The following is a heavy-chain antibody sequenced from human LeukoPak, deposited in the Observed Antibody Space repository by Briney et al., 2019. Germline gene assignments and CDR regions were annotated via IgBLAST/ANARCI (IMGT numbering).Heavy chain of an antibody. CDR2: INPNSGGT. D-gene: IGHD3-22*01. Sequence: GASVKVSCKASGYTFTGYYMHWVRQAPGQGLEWMGWINPNSGGTNYAQKFQGRVTMTRDTSISTAYMALSRLRSDDTAVYYCAREPTPFMYYYDSSGLQNSDAFDIWGQGTMVTVSS. J-gene: IGHJ3*02. V-gene: IGHV1-2*02. CDR3: AREPTPFMYYYDSSGLQNSDAFDI. CDR1: GYTFTGYY.